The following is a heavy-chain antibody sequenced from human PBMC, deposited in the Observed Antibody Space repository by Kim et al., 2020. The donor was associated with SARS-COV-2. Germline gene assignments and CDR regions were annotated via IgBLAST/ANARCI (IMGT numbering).Heavy chain of an antibody. V-gene: IGHV4-39*07. J-gene: IGHJ5*02. CDR1: FGSIRSSTYL. Sequence: SETLSLTCAVSFGSIRSSTYLWGWSRQAPGKGLEWIGNFDYMGTTYYNPSLGGRVTISADTSMNHLSLTVTSATAADTAVYYCARVLAAGTVHWFDPWGRGLLVSVSS. CDR3: ARVLAAGTVHWFDP. D-gene: IGHD6-13*01. CDR2: FDYMGTT.